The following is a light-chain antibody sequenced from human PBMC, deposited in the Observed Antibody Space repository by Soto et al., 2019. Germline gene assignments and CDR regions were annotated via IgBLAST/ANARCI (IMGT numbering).Light chain of an antibody. V-gene: IGLV2-14*01. CDR3: SSYTGSSTLYV. CDR2: EVS. CDR1: SSDIGGYNY. Sequence: QSVLTQPASVSGSPGQSITISCTGTSSDIGGYNYVSWYQQHPGKVPKLMIFEVSNRPSGVSYRFSGSKSGNTASLTISGLQAEDEADYYCSSYTGSSTLYVLGNGTKVT. J-gene: IGLJ1*01.